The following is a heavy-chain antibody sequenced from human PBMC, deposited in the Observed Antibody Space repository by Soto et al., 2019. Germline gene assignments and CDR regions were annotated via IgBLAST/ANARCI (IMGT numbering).Heavy chain of an antibody. J-gene: IGHJ4*02. D-gene: IGHD3-10*01. V-gene: IGHV1-18*04. Sequence: QVQLVQSGDEVKKSGASVKVSCKASGYTFSNYGISWVRQAPGQGLEWMGWISGYNGLTAYAQNVQGRVTMTIDTPKTTVFMELTGLRSNETAVYYCAGDEGLRGFDSWGQGTLVTVSS. CDR1: GYTFSNYG. CDR3: AGDEGLRGFDS. CDR2: ISGYNGLT.